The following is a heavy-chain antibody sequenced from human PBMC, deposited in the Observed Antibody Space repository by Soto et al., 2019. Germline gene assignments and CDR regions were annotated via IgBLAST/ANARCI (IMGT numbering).Heavy chain of an antibody. CDR1: GFTFSDYY. J-gene: IGHJ4*02. V-gene: IGHV3-11*06. CDR2: ISSSSSYT. CDR3: ARDQATVFGVVIPPDY. Sequence: PGGSLRLSCAASGFTFSDYYMSWIRQAPGKGLEWVSYISSSSSYTNYADSVKGRFTISRDNAKNSLYLQMSSLRAEDTAVYYCARDQATVFGVVIPPDYWGQGTLVTVSS. D-gene: IGHD3-3*01.